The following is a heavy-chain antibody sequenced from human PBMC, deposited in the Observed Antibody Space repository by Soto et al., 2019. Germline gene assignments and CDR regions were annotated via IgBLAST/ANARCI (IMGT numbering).Heavy chain of an antibody. J-gene: IGHJ4*02. CDR2: IYYSGST. D-gene: IGHD3-22*01. V-gene: IGHV4-31*03. CDR3: ARTTYYSSGYVDY. Sequence: QVQLQESGPGLVKPSQTLSLTCTVSGGSISSGGCYWAWIRQHPGKGLEWIGYIYYSGSTYYNPSLKSRLTISIDTSKNQFSLNLSSVTAADTAVYYCARTTYYSSGYVDYWGQGTLVTVSS. CDR1: GGSISSGGCY.